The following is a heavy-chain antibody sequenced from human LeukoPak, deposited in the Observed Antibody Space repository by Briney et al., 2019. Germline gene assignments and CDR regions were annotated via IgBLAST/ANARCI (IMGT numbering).Heavy chain of an antibody. CDR2: IYYRSRWSN. J-gene: IGHJ5*02. D-gene: IGHD3/OR15-3a*01. V-gene: IGHV6-1*01. CDR3: SAGGTGTGPSGWFDP. CDR1: GDSVSIKTTA. Sequence: SQTLSLTFAISGDSVSIKTTAWNWIRQSPSRGLEWLGRIYYRSRWSNDYAVSVKSRIIINADTSKNQFSLQMNSVTPDDTAVYYCSAGGTGTGPSGWFDPWGQGTLVTVSS.